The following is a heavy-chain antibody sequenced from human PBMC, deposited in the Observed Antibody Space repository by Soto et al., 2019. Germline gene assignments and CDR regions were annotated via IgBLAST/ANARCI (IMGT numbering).Heavy chain of an antibody. V-gene: IGHV3-74*03. Sequence: EVQLVESGGGLVQPGGSLRLSCADSGFTFSGYWMHWVRQAPGKGLEWVSRINPGGTTTTYAGPVKGRFTISRDNAQNTVYLQMNSLRAEDTAVYYCARVALGSYDWFDPWGQGTLVTVSS. CDR3: ARVALGSYDWFDP. D-gene: IGHD3-16*01. CDR2: INPGGTTT. J-gene: IGHJ5*02. CDR1: GFTFSGYW.